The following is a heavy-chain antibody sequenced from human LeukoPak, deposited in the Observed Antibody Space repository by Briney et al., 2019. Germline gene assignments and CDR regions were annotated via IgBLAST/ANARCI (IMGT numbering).Heavy chain of an antibody. D-gene: IGHD4-17*01. V-gene: IGHV4-31*03. Sequence: PSETLSLTCTVSGGSLSSGGYHWSWIRQPPGKGLEWIGYIYYGVSTYYNPSLKSRVTISVATSKNQFSLKLSSVTAADTAVYYCARSSYGDCFDYWGQGTLVTVSS. CDR2: IYYGVST. CDR3: ARSSYGDCFDY. J-gene: IGHJ4*02. CDR1: GGSLSSGGYH.